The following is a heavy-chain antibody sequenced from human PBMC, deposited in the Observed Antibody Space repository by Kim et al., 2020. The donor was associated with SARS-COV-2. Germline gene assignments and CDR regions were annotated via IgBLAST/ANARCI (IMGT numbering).Heavy chain of an antibody. D-gene: IGHD1-26*01. V-gene: IGHV4-31*03. CDR1: GGSISSGGYY. CDR2: IYYSGST. CDR3: ARAPGWELPQVYFDY. J-gene: IGHJ4*02. Sequence: SETLSLTCTVSGGSISSGGYYWSWIRQHPGKVLEWIGYIYYSGSTYYNPSLKSRVTISVDTSKNQFSLKLSSVTAADTAVYYCARAPGWELPQVYFDYWGQGTLVTVSS.